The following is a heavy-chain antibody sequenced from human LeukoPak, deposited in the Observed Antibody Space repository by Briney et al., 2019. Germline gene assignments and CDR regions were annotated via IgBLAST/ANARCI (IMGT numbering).Heavy chain of an antibody. CDR1: GYTFTGYY. Sequence: ASVKVSCKASGYTFTGYYMHWVRQAPGQGLEWMGWINPNSGGTNYAQKFQGRVTMTRNTSISTAYMELSSLRSEDTAVYYCARGRRVAAAWWGQGTLVTVSS. V-gene: IGHV1-2*02. CDR2: INPNSGGT. J-gene: IGHJ4*02. CDR3: ARGRRVAAAW. D-gene: IGHD6-13*01.